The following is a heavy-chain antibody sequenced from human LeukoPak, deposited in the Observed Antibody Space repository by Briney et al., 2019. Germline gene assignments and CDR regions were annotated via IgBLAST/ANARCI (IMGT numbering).Heavy chain of an antibody. CDR3: ARIYCSSTSCSDY. V-gene: IGHV3-20*04. D-gene: IGHD2-2*01. J-gene: IGHJ4*02. CDR2: INWNGGST. CDR1: GFTFSSYS. Sequence: GGSLRLSCAASGFTFSSYSMNWVRQAPGKGLEWVSGINWNGGSTGYADSVKGRFTISRDNAKNSLYLQMNSLRAEDTALYYCARIYCSSTSCSDYWGQGTLVTVSS.